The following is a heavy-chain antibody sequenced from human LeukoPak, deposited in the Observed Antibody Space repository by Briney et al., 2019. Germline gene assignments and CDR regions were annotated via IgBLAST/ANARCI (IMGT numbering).Heavy chain of an antibody. D-gene: IGHD3-22*01. J-gene: IGHJ4*02. Sequence: PGGSLRLSCAASGFTFSSYAMSWVRQAPGKGLEWVSAISGSGGSIYYADSVKGRFTISRDNSKNTLYLQMNSLRAEDTAVYYCAKKSRYYDSSDTIDYWGQGTLVTVSS. CDR2: ISGSGGSI. V-gene: IGHV3-23*01. CDR1: GFTFSSYA. CDR3: AKKSRYYDSSDTIDY.